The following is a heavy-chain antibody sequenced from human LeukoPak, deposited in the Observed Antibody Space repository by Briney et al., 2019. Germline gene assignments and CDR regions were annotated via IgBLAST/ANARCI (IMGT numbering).Heavy chain of an antibody. CDR3: ARQTDWNYGRLGDDAFDI. CDR1: GGSISRSSYY. J-gene: IGHJ3*02. CDR2: IYYSGST. Sequence: SETLSLTCTVSGGSISRSSYYWGWIRQPPGKGLEWIGSIYYSGSTYYNPSLKSRVTISVDTSKNQFSLKLSSVTAADTAVYYCARQTDWNYGRLGDDAFDIWGQGTMVTVSS. D-gene: IGHD1-7*01. V-gene: IGHV4-39*01.